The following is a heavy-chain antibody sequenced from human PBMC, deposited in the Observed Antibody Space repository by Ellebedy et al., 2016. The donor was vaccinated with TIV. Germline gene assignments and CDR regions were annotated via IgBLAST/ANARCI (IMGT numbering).Heavy chain of an antibody. V-gene: IGHV3-30*03. CDR2: ISSDGSHK. J-gene: IGHJ4*02. D-gene: IGHD2-15*01. Sequence: PGGSLRLSCAASGFIFSNHGMHWVRQAPGKGLKWVAVISSDGSHKDYADSVKGRFTISRDNSNNTLYLQMNSLRAEDPAVYYCARGGRLPRWVEYWGQGTLVTVSS. CDR3: ARGGRLPRWVEY. CDR1: GFIFSNHG.